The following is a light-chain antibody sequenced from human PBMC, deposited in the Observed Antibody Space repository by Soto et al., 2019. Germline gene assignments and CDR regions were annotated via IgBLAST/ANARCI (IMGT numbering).Light chain of an antibody. CDR3: QQFRNSPPLT. CDR1: QSLSSSH. J-gene: IGKJ4*02. CDR2: GAS. V-gene: IGKV3-20*01. Sequence: EIVLTQSPGTLSLSPGERATLSCRASQSLSSSHLAWYQQKPGQAPRLIIYGASSSATGIPDRFSGSGSGTDFTLTISRLEPEAFAVYYCQQFRNSPPLTFGGGTKVEIK.